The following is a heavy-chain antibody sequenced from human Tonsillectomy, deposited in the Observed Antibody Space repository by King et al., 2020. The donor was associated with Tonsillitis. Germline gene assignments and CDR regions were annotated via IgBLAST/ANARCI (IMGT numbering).Heavy chain of an antibody. CDR1: GGSFSGYY. Sequence: VQLQQWGAGLLKPSETLSLTCAVYGGSFSGYYWSWIRQPPGKGLEWIGEINHSGSTNYNPSLKSRVTISVDTSKNQFSLKLSSVTAADTAVYYCARRPRNNCSSTSCYGTPSYYYYMDVWGKGTTVTVSS. CDR2: INHSGST. CDR3: ARRPRNNCSSTSCYGTPSYYYYMDV. D-gene: IGHD2-2*01. J-gene: IGHJ6*03. V-gene: IGHV4-34*01.